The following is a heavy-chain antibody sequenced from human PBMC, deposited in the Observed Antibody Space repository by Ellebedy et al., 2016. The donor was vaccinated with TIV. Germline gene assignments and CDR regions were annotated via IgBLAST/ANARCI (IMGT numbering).Heavy chain of an antibody. CDR2: IIPMSTTT. J-gene: IGHJ4*02. CDR1: GVTFRNYA. CDR3: AKRAREYSTSSYMYYFDY. V-gene: IGHV1-69*13. Sequence: ASVKVSCKASGVTFRNYAFHWVRQAPGQGLEWMGAIIPMSTTTKHAQQFQGRVTISADESTNTAYLELTSLRSEDTALYYCAKRAREYSTSSYMYYFDYWGQGTLVTVSS. D-gene: IGHD6-6*01.